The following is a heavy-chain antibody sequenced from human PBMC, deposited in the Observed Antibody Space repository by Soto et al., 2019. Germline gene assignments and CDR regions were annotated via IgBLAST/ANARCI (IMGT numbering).Heavy chain of an antibody. J-gene: IGHJ3*02. CDR1: GFTFSSYA. CDR2: ISGSGGST. CDR3: AKGPGPWRVHHPLGPTDAFDI. Sequence: EVQLLESGGGLVQPGGSLRLSCAASGFTFSSYAMSWVRQAPGKGLEWVSAISGSGGSTYYAVSVKGRFTISRDNSKNPLYMQMNSLRAEDTAVYYCAKGPGPWRVHHPLGPTDAFDIWGQGTMVTVSS. D-gene: IGHD6-19*01. V-gene: IGHV3-23*01.